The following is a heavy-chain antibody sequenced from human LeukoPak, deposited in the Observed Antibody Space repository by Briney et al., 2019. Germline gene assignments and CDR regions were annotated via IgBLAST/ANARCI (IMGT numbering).Heavy chain of an antibody. D-gene: IGHD3-10*01. J-gene: IGHJ6*03. CDR2: INWNGGST. CDR3: ARAYYGSGTYYYCYYYMDV. CDR1: GFTFDDYG. Sequence: PGGSLRLSCAASGFTFDDYGMSWVRQAPGKGLEWVSGINWNGGSTGYADSVKGRFTISRDNAKNSLYLQMNSLRAEDTALYYCARAYYGSGTYYYCYYYMDVWGKGTTVTVSS. V-gene: IGHV3-20*04.